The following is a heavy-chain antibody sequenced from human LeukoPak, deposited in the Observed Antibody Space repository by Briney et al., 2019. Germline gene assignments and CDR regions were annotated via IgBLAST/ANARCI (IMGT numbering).Heavy chain of an antibody. CDR2: VSGGGGST. Sequence: GGSLRLSCTASGFTFSNSAMSWVRQAPGKGLEWVSAVSGGGGSTYYADSVKGRFTISRDNSKNTLYLQMNSLRDEDTALYYCARGSRIRGVTTFDYWGQGTLVTVSS. V-gene: IGHV3-23*01. J-gene: IGHJ4*02. D-gene: IGHD3-10*01. CDR3: ARGSRIRGVTTFDY. CDR1: GFTFSNSA.